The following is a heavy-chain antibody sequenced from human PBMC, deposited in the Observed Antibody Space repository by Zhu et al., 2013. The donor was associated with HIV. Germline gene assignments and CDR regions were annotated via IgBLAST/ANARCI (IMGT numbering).Heavy chain of an antibody. V-gene: IGHV1-18*01. D-gene: IGHD6-13*01. J-gene: IGHJ6*02. Sequence: QVQLVQSGAEVKKPGASVKVSCKASGYTFPNFGISWVRQAPGQGLEWMGWISAYNGETSSAQKFQGRVTMTTDTSTSTAYMDLRSLRSDDTAVYYCARDQSSWYYYHYGMDVWGQGTTVTVSS. CDR2: ISAYNGET. CDR3: ARDQSSWYYYHYGMDV. CDR1: GYTFPNFG.